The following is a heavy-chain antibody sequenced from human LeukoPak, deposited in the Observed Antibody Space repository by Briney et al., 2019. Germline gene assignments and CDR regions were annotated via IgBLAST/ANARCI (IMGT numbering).Heavy chain of an antibody. CDR2: IRSTANGYAT. Sequence: GGSLRLSCAASGFTFSGSALHWVRQASGKGLEWVGRIRSTANGYATAYAASVKGRFTISRDDSKNTAHLQMNSLKTEDTAVYYCTTILFYWGQRTLVTVSS. D-gene: IGHD2/OR15-2a*01. J-gene: IGHJ4*02. CDR3: TTILFY. V-gene: IGHV3-73*01. CDR1: GFTFSGSA.